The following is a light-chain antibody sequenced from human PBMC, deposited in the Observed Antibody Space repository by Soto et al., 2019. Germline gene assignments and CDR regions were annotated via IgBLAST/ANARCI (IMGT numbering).Light chain of an antibody. CDR1: QTVTTW. J-gene: IGKJ4*01. CDR2: RAS. CDR3: QQYYSYPVT. V-gene: IGKV1-5*03. Sequence: DIQMTQSPSTLSASIGDRVTINCRASQTVTTWLAWYQQKPGEAPKVLIYRASSLESGVPSRFSGSGSGTEFTLTISTLQPDDFATYYCQQYYSYPVTLGGGTKVEIK.